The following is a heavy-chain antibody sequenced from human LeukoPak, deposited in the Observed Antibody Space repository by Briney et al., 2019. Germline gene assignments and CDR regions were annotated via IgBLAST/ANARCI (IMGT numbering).Heavy chain of an antibody. D-gene: IGHD6-13*01. CDR1: GFTFSSYA. V-gene: IGHV3-64*01. Sequence: GVGLRLSCAASGFTFSSYAMHWVRQAPGKGLEYVSAISINGGTTYYANSVKGRFTISRDNSKNTLYLQMGSLRAEDMAVYYCAKGYSSSWYWYFDLWGRGTLVTVPS. CDR2: ISINGGTT. CDR3: AKGYSSSWYWYFDL. J-gene: IGHJ2*01.